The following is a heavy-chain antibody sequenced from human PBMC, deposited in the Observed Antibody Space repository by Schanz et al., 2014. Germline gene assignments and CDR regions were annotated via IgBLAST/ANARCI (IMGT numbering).Heavy chain of an antibody. CDR3: GRHPHYYGSGSGFDP. D-gene: IGHD3-10*01. CDR1: GGSISSYY. V-gene: IGHV4-59*05. Sequence: QVQLQESGPGLVKPSETLSLTCTVSGGSISSYYWSWIRQPAGKGLEWIGRIYNSGSTYYNPSLKSRSTISVDPPKNQSPLKLSSVTAADTAVYYCGRHPHYYGSGSGFDPWGQGTLVTVSS. J-gene: IGHJ5*02. CDR2: IYNSGST.